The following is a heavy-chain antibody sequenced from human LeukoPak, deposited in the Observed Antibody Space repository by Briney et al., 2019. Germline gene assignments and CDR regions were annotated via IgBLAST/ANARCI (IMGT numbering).Heavy chain of an antibody. J-gene: IGHJ1*01. Sequence: KPSETLSLTCTLSGGSFSSSSYYWRWIPQPPGKGREGIVDIYRSGSIYYNPSLKIRVSMSVHTSETQFSMELTSVTAADTAVYYCARRRYYDSTGYLDWGQGTLVTVSS. CDR3: ARRRYYDSTGYLD. D-gene: IGHD3-22*01. CDR2: IYRSGSI. V-gene: IGHV4-39*01. CDR1: GGSFSSSSYY.